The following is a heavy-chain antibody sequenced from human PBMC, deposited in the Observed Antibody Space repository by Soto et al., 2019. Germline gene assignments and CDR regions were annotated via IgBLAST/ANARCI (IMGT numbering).Heavy chain of an antibody. Sequence: PSETLSLTCAVSGYSISSGYYWGWIRQPPGKGLELIGSIYHSGSTYYNPSLKSRVTISVDTSKNQFSLKLSSVTAADTAVYYCARENGQDTIFGVVINSNWFDPWGQGTLVTVSS. V-gene: IGHV4-38-2*02. CDR2: IYHSGST. J-gene: IGHJ5*02. D-gene: IGHD3-3*01. CDR1: GYSISSGYY. CDR3: ARENGQDTIFGVVINSNWFDP.